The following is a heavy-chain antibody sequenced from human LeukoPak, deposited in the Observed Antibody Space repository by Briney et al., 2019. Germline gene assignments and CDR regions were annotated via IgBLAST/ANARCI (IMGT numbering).Heavy chain of an antibody. V-gene: IGHV4-38-2*02. CDR2: IYHSGST. CDR1: GYSISSGYY. Sequence: PSETLSLTCAVSGYSISSGYYWGWIRQPPGKGLEWIGSIYHSGSTYYNPSLKSRVNISVDTSKNQFSLKLSSVTAADTAVYYCAREKFNYDLLHYFDYWGQGTLVTVS. CDR3: AREKFNYDLLHYFDY. J-gene: IGHJ4*02. D-gene: IGHD3-16*01.